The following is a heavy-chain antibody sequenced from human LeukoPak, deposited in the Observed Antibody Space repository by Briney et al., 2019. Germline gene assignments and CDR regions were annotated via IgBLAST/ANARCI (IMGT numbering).Heavy chain of an antibody. CDR2: IKQDGGET. Sequence: GGSLRLSCAASGFTFSSYWMSWVRQAPGRGLEWVANIKQDGGETYYVDSLKGRFTISRDNAENSLYLQINSLRAEDTAVYYCARDDGYRGVDYWGQGTLVTVTS. J-gene: IGHJ4*02. V-gene: IGHV3-7*01. CDR3: ARDDGYRGVDY. CDR1: GFTFSSYW. D-gene: IGHD5-24*01.